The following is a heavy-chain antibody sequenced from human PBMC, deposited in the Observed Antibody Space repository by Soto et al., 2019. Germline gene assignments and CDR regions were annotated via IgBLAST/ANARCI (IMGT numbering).Heavy chain of an antibody. CDR3: ARGPYSSGTYYGMDV. V-gene: IGHV3-23*01. J-gene: IGHJ6*02. CDR1: GFTFSNDG. D-gene: IGHD6-19*01. CDR2: ISRSGGTT. Sequence: EVQLLESGGGLVQPGGSLRLSCAASGFTFSNDGMSWVRQAPGKGLEWVSAISRSGGTTYYADSVKGRFTLSRDNSKNTLYLQMNSLRAEDTAIYYCARGPYSSGTYYGMDVWGQGTTVTVSS.